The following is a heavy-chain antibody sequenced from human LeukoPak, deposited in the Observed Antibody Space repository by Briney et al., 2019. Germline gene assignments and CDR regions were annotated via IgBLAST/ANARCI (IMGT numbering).Heavy chain of an antibody. V-gene: IGHV4-39*07. CDR1: GGSISSSSYY. CDR3: ATQQKYYDFWSGYPGGSGNWFDP. CDR2: IYYSGST. J-gene: IGHJ5*02. Sequence: PSETLSLACTVSGGSISSSSYYWGWIRQPPGKGLEWIGSIYYSGSTYYNPSLKSRVTISVDTSKDQFSLKLSSVTAADTAVYYCATQQKYYDFWSGYPGGSGNWFDPWGQGTLVTVSS. D-gene: IGHD3-3*01.